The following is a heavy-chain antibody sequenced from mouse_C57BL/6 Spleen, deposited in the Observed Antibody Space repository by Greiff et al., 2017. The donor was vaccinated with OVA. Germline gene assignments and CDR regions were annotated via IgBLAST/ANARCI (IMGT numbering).Heavy chain of an antibody. V-gene: IGHV1-55*01. D-gene: IGHD1-1*01. J-gene: IGHJ4*01. CDR3: ASPNYGSSYGYAMDY. CDR1: GYTFTSYW. CDR2: IYPGSGST. Sequence: VQLQQPGAELVKPGASVKMSCKASGYTFTSYWITWVKQRPGQGLEWIGDIYPGSGSTNYNEKFKSKATLTVDTSSSTAYMQLSSLTSEDSAVYYGASPNYGSSYGYAMDYWGQGTSVTVSS.